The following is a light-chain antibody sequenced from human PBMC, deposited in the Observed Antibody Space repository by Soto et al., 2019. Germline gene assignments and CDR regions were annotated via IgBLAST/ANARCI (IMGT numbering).Light chain of an antibody. J-gene: IGKJ4*01. CDR3: LQLNNYPLT. Sequence: DIQLTQSPSFLSASVGDRVTITCRASQGINSDLAWYQQKPGRAPKLLIYAATTLQSGVPSRFSGSGSGTEFTLTISSLQPDDFATYYCLQLNNYPLTFGGGAQVEI. CDR2: AAT. CDR1: QGINSD. V-gene: IGKV1-9*01.